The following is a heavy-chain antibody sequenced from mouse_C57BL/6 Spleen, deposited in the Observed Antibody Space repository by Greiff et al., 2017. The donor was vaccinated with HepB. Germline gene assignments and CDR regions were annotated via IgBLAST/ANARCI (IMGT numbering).Heavy chain of an antibody. J-gene: IGHJ3*01. CDR3: ARDYDGSSPWFAY. CDR1: GYTFTDYN. Sequence: VQLQQSGPELVKPGASVKMSCKASGYTFTDYNMHWVKQSHGKSLEWIGYINPNNGGTSYNQKFKGKATLTVNKSSSTAYMELRSLTSEDSAVYYCARDYDGSSPWFAYWGQGTLVTVSA. CDR2: INPNNGGT. V-gene: IGHV1-22*01. D-gene: IGHD1-1*01.